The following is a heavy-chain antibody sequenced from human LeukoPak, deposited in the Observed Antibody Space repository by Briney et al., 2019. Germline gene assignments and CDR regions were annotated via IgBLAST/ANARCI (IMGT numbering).Heavy chain of an antibody. CDR1: GFTFSSYS. D-gene: IGHD1-7*01. Sequence: PGGSLRLSCAASGFTFSSYSMNWVRQAPGKGLEWVSSISSSSSYIYYADSVKGRFTISRDNAKNSLYLQMNSLRAEDTAVYYCARDQTHNWNFYLPRVYYYYMDVWGKGTTVTVSS. V-gene: IGHV3-21*01. CDR2: ISSSSSYI. CDR3: ARDQTHNWNFYLPRVYYYYMDV. J-gene: IGHJ6*03.